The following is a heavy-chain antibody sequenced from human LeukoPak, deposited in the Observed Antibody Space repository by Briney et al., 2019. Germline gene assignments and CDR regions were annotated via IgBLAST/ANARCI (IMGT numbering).Heavy chain of an antibody. D-gene: IGHD4-17*01. CDR3: ARDGDYGAYFDY. CDR1: GFTFSSYS. CDR2: MSSSSSYI. V-gene: IGHV3-21*01. Sequence: PGGSLTLSCAASGFTFSSYSVNWVRQAPGEGLGWVSSMSSSSSYIYYADSVKGRFTISRDNAKNSLYLQMNSLRAEDTAVYYCARDGDYGAYFDYWGQGTLVTVSS. J-gene: IGHJ4*02.